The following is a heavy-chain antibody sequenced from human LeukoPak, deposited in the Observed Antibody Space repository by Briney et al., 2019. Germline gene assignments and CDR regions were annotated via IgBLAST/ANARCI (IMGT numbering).Heavy chain of an antibody. CDR2: IYYSGST. CDR1: GGSISSYY. J-gene: IGHJ3*02. CDR3: AREADYWSDDAFDI. Sequence: SETLSLTCTVSGGSISSYYWSWIRQPPGKGLEWIGYIYYSGSTNYNPSLKSRVTISVDTSKNQFSLKLSSVTAADTAVYYCAREADYWSDDAFDIWGQGTMVTVSS. D-gene: IGHD3-3*01. V-gene: IGHV4-59*12.